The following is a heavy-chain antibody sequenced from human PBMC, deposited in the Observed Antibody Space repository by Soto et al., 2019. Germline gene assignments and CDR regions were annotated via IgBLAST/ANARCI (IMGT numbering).Heavy chain of an antibody. CDR1: GYSFTSCW. Sequence: GESLKISCKGSGYSFTSCWISWVRQMPGKGLEWMGRIDPSDSYTNYSPSFQGHVTISADKSISTAYLQWSSLKASDTAMYYCAIFIAVAGYDYYYYGMDVWGQGTTVTVSS. CDR2: IDPSDSYT. CDR3: AIFIAVAGYDYYYYGMDV. D-gene: IGHD6-19*01. V-gene: IGHV5-10-1*01. J-gene: IGHJ6*02.